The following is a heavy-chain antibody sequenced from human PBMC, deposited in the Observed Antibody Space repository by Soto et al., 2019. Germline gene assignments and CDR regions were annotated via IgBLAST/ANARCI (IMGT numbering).Heavy chain of an antibody. Sequence: VQLVQSGAEVKKPGSSVKVSCKASGGTFSSYAISWVRQAPGQGLEWMGGIIPIPGTANYAQKFQGRVTITADESTSTAYMELSSRRSEDTAVYYCARSQGSSTSLEIYYYYYYGMDVWGQGTTVTVSS. D-gene: IGHD2-2*01. CDR1: GGTFSSYA. CDR2: IIPIPGTA. J-gene: IGHJ6*02. CDR3: ARSQGSSTSLEIYYYYYYGMDV. V-gene: IGHV1-69*01.